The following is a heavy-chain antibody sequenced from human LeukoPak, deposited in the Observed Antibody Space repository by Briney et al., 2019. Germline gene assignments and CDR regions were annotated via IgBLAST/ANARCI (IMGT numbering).Heavy chain of an antibody. CDR2: ISAYNGNT. D-gene: IGHD3-22*01. J-gene: IGHJ4*02. CDR3: ARVIPDYYDSSGYPLFFDY. V-gene: IGHV1-18*01. Sequence: ASVKVSCKASGYTFSNYGISWVRQAPGQGLEWLGWISAYNGNTHYAQKLQGRVTLTTDTSTSTAYMEVRSLRSDDTAVYFCARVIPDYYDSSGYPLFFDYWGLGTLVTVSS. CDR1: GYTFSNYG.